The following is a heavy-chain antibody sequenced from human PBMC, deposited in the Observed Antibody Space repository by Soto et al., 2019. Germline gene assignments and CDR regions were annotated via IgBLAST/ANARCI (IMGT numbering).Heavy chain of an antibody. CDR3: ARDTMTGYLQFDY. J-gene: IGHJ4*02. CDR1: GYTFTNYG. CDR2: INANNGNT. D-gene: IGHD3-9*01. Sequence: QVQLVQSGAEVKKPGASVKVSCRASGYTFTNYGISWVRQAPGQGLEWMGWINANNGNTNYAQTLQGRVTMTTDTSTSTAYMERRSLRSDDTAVYYCARDTMTGYLQFDYWGQGTLVTVSS. V-gene: IGHV1-18*01.